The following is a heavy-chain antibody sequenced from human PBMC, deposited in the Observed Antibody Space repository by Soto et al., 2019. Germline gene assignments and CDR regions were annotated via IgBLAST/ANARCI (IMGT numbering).Heavy chain of an antibody. J-gene: IGHJ5*02. D-gene: IGHD2-2*01. Sequence: PSETLSLTCTVSGGSIRDDTYYWGWIRQPPGKGLEWIGSIYYSGTSSYNPSLKSRVTMSVDTSKKQLSLRLSSVTAADTAVYYCARLHCDSPNCVPLDPWGQGTLVTVS. CDR1: GGSIRDDTYY. CDR3: ARLHCDSPNCVPLDP. CDR2: IYYSGTS. V-gene: IGHV4-39*01.